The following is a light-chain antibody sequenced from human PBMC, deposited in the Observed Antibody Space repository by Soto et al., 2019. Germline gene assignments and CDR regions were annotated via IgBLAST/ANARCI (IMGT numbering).Light chain of an antibody. CDR1: SSDVGTYNH. V-gene: IGLV2-14*03. CDR3: RSYTKTDTLV. Sequence: QSALTQGVSVSGSPGQSITITCTGTSSDVGTYNHVSWYQQHPGKAPKLMIYYVDYRPSGVSNRFSGSKSGNTASLSISGLQAEDEASYYCRSYTKTDTLVFGGGTKLTVL. CDR2: YVD. J-gene: IGLJ2*01.